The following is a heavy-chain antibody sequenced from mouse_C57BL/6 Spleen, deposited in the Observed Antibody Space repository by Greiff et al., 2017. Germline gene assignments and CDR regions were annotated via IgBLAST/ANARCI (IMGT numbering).Heavy chain of an antibody. CDR2: INPSNGGT. D-gene: IGHD3-2*02. V-gene: IGHV1-53*01. J-gene: IGHJ3*01. Sequence: QVQLQQPGTELVKPGASVKLSCKASGYTFTSYWMHWVKQRPGQGLEWIGNINPSNGGTNYNEKFKSKATLTVDKSSSTAYMQLSSLTSEDAAVYYCAKEGSSGYPFAYWGQGTLVTVSA. CDR3: AKEGSSGYPFAY. CDR1: GYTFTSYW.